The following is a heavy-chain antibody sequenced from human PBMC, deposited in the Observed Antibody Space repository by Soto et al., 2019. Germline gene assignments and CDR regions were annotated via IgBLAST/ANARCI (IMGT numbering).Heavy chain of an antibody. Sequence: QVQLVQSGAEVKKPGSSVKVSCKASGGTFSSYAISWVRQAPGQGLEWRGGIIPIFGTANYAQKFQGRVTITADESTSTANMELSSLRSEDTAVYYCARELMTPSGYDSYYFDYWGQGTLVTVSS. J-gene: IGHJ4*02. CDR2: IIPIFGTA. CDR3: ARELMTPSGYDSYYFDY. D-gene: IGHD5-12*01. V-gene: IGHV1-69*12. CDR1: GGTFSSYA.